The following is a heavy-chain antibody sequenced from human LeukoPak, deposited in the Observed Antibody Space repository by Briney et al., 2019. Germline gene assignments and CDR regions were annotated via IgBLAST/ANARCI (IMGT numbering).Heavy chain of an antibody. CDR1: GGSISSYY. CDR3: ARWEPYSGYDYLDY. D-gene: IGHD5-12*01. Sequence: PSETLSLTCTVSGGSISSYYWSWIRQPAGKGLEWIGRIYTSGSTNYNPSLKSRVTMSVDTSKNQFSLKLSSVTAADTAVYYCARWEPYSGYDYLDYWGQGTLVTVSS. J-gene: IGHJ4*02. V-gene: IGHV4-4*07. CDR2: IYTSGST.